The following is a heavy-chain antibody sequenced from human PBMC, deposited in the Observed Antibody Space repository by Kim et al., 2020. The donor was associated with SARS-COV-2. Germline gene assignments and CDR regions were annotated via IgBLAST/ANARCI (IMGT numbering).Heavy chain of an antibody. D-gene: IGHD3-3*01. Sequence: SETLSLTCAVYGGSFSGYYWSWIRQPPGKGLEWIGEINHSGSTNYNPSLKSRVTISVDTSKNQFSLKLSSVTTADTAVYYCARRESMPKDWYDDRRNLRFDYWGQGTLVTVSS. V-gene: IGHV4-34*01. CDR2: INHSGST. CDR1: GGSFSGYY. CDR3: ARRESMPKDWYDDRRNLRFDY. J-gene: IGHJ4*02.